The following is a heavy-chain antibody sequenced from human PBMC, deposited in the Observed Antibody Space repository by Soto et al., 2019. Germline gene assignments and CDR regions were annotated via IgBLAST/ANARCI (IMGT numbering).Heavy chain of an antibody. CDR2: ISYDGSNK. D-gene: IGHD2-15*01. Sequence: QVQLVESGGGVVQPGRSLRLSCAASGFTFSSYAMHWVRQAPGKGLEWVAVISYDGSNKYYADSVKGRFTISRDNSKNTLYLQMTSRRAEDTAAYYGARVEEAGGRSASWGQGTLVTVSS. V-gene: IGHV3-30-3*01. CDR1: GFTFSSYA. J-gene: IGHJ5*02. CDR3: ARVEEAGGRSAS.